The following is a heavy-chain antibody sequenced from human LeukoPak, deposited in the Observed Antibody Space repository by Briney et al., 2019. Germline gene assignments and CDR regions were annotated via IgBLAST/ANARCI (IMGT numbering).Heavy chain of an antibody. D-gene: IGHD2-2*02. CDR1: GYTFTGYY. CDR2: INPNSGGT. CDR3: ARGGYCSSTSCYIGWFDP. V-gene: IGHV1-2*02. J-gene: IGHJ5*02. Sequence: ASVKVSCKASGYTFTGYYMHWVRQAPAQGLEWMGWINPNSGGTNYAQKFQGRVTMTRDTSISTAYMELSRLRSDDTAVYYCARGGYCSSTSCYIGWFDPWGQGTLVTVSS.